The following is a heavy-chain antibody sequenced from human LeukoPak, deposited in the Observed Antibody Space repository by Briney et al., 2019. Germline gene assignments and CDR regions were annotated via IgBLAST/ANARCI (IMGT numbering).Heavy chain of an antibody. D-gene: IGHD3-10*01. J-gene: IGHJ5*02. CDR3: ARAISFGDTSDP. CDR2: ISPDGSVR. CDR1: GFSFNKFW. V-gene: IGHV3-7*01. Sequence: GESLRVSCEGSGFSFNKFWINWVRHVPGRRLEWVANISPDGSVRKYVDSVKGRFAISRDNAQNSVSLHMSSLRPDDTAIYYCARAISFGDTSDPWGQGTHVIVSS.